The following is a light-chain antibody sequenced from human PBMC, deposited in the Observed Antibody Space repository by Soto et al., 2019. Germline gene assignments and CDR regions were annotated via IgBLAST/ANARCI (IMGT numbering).Light chain of an antibody. CDR1: SSDVGNYNL. V-gene: IGLV2-23*02. CDR3: CSYAGTSAFVI. J-gene: IGLJ2*01. CDR2: DVT. Sequence: QSALTQPASVSGSPEQSITISCTGTSSDVGNYNLVSWYQQYPGKAPQLIIYDVTKRPLGVSDRFSGSKSGFTASLTISGLQPEDEADYYCCSYAGTSAFVIFGGGTKLTVL.